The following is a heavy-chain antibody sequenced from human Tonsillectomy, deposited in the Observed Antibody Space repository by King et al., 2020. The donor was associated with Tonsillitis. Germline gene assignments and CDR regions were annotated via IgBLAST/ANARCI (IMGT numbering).Heavy chain of an antibody. V-gene: IGHV3-30*02. CDR1: GFTFSTSS. Sequence: VQLVESGGGVVQPGGSLRLSCAASGFTFSTSSFHWVRQAPGKGLEWVAFIRSDESDIYYADSVRGRFTISRDTSRNTLFLQMDSLRPEETAVYYCAKDNPVCSHWGQGALVTVSS. CDR3: AKDNPVCSH. D-gene: IGHD2-8*01. CDR2: IRSDESDI. J-gene: IGHJ4*02.